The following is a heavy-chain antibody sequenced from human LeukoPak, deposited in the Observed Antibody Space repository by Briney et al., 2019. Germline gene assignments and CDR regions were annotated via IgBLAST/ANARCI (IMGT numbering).Heavy chain of an antibody. CDR1: GFTFSSYA. Sequence: GGSLRLSCAASGFTFSSYAMSWVRQAPGKGLEWVSAISGSGGSTDYADSVKGRFTISRDNSKNTLYLQMNSLRAEDTAVYYCAKRPFIAAAGSDFDYWGQGTLVTVSS. V-gene: IGHV3-23*01. CDR2: ISGSGGST. J-gene: IGHJ4*02. CDR3: AKRPFIAAAGSDFDY. D-gene: IGHD6-13*01.